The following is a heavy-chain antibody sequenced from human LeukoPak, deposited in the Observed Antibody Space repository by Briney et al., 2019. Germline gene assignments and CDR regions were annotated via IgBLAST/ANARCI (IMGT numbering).Heavy chain of an antibody. CDR1: GFTFSRAA. V-gene: IGHV3-23*01. J-gene: IGHJ3*01. CDR2: IGSSGGST. CDR3: AKDIQLST. Sequence: SGGSLRLSCAASGFTFSRAAMTWVRQAPGRGLEWVSLIGSSGGSTYYADSVKGRFTISRDNSKNTLSLQMNSLRVEDTAIYYCAKDIQLSTWGLGTMVTVSS. D-gene: IGHD5-24*01.